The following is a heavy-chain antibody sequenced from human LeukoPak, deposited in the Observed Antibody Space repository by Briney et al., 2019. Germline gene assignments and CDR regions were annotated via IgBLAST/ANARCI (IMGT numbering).Heavy chain of an antibody. CDR1: GFTFSSYG. V-gene: IGHV3-30*18. J-gene: IGHJ4*02. D-gene: IGHD3-22*01. CDR3: AKAGGIVVVSPVDY. CDR2: ISYDGSNK. Sequence: GGSLRLSCAASGFTFSSYGMHWVRQAPGKGLEWVAVISYDGSNKYYADSVKGRFTISRDNSKNTLYLQMNSLRAEDTAVYYCAKAGGIVVVSPVDYWGQGTLVTVSS.